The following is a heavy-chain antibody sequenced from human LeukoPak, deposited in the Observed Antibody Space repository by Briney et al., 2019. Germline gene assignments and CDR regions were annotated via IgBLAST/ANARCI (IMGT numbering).Heavy chain of an antibody. CDR3: ARSSVEIAAQIDY. D-gene: IGHD2-15*01. J-gene: IGHJ4*02. CDR1: GYNFTNFW. V-gene: IGHV5-51*01. Sequence: GESLKISCKGSGYNFTNFWIGWVRQMPGKGLEWMGIIHPGDSDTRYSPSFQGQVTISADKSISTAYLQWSSLKASDTAMYYCARSSVEIAAQIDYWGQGTLVTVSS. CDR2: IHPGDSDT.